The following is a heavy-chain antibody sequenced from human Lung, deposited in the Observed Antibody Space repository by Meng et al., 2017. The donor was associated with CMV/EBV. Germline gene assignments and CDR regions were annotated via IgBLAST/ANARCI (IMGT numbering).Heavy chain of an antibody. V-gene: IGHV3-23*01. D-gene: IGHD6-19*01. CDR1: GLNFSSHP. Sequence: GGSXRLXFFSSGLNFSSHPMTWVRQAPGKGLEWVSSISGSGGSTYSADSVQGRFTISRDNSKNTLYLQMSALRDEDTALYYCARGGPVAGKNWFDRLGQGXLVTVSS. J-gene: IGHJ5*02. CDR2: ISGSGGST. CDR3: ARGGPVAGKNWFDR.